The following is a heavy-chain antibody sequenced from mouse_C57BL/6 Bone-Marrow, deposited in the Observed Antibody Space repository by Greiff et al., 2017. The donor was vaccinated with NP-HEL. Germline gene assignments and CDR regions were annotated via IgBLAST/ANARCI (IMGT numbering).Heavy chain of an antibody. D-gene: IGHD1-1*01. CDR1: GFTFTDYY. Sequence: EVKLVESGGGLVQPGGSLSLSCAASGFTFTDYYMSWVRQPPGKALEWLGFIRNKANGYTTESSASVKGRFTISRDNSQSILYLQMNALRAEDSATYYCAGGSPWFAYWGQGTLVTVSA. J-gene: IGHJ3*01. CDR3: AGGSPWFAY. V-gene: IGHV7-3*01. CDR2: IRNKANGYTT.